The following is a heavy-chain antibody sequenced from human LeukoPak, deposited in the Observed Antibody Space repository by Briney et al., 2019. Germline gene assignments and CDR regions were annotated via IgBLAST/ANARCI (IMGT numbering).Heavy chain of an antibody. CDR2: IYTSGST. D-gene: IGHD3-22*01. CDR3: ASPDHYYDSSGPVY. Sequence: SETLSLTCTVSGGSISSGSYYWSWIRQPAGKGLEWIGRIYTSGSTNYNPSLKSRVTISVDTSKNQFSLKLSSVTAADTAVYYCASPDHYYDSSGPVYWGQGTLVTVSS. J-gene: IGHJ4*02. CDR1: GGSISSGSYY. V-gene: IGHV4-61*02.